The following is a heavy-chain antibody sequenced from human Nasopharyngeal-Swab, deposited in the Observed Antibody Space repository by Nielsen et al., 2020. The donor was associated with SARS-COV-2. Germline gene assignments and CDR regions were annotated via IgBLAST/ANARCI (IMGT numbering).Heavy chain of an antibody. CDR1: GFTFSSYW. D-gene: IGHD2-15*01. Sequence: GESLKISCAASGFTFSSYWMHWVRQAPGKGLMWVSRINSDGSSTTYADSVKGRFTISRDNAKNTLYLQMNSLRAEDTAVYYCAKDSVVVVAASDAFDIWGQGTMVTVSS. CDR2: INSDGSST. CDR3: AKDSVVVVAASDAFDI. V-gene: IGHV3-74*01. J-gene: IGHJ3*02.